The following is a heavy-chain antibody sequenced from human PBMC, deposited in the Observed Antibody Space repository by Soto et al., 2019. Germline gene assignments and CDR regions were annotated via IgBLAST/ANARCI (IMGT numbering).Heavy chain of an antibody. D-gene: IGHD3-3*01. CDR3: ARDPRITIFGVVPSQGWFDP. Sequence: SVKVSCKASGGTFSSYAISWVRQAPGQGLEWVGGIIPIFGTANYAQKFQGRVTITADKSTSTAYMELSSLRSEDTAVYYCARDPRITIFGVVPSQGWFDPWGQGTLVTVSS. CDR2: IIPIFGTA. CDR1: GGTFSSYA. V-gene: IGHV1-69*06. J-gene: IGHJ5*02.